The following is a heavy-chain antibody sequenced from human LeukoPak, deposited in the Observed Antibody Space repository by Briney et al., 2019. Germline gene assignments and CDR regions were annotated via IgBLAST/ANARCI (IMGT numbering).Heavy chain of an antibody. Sequence: GGSLRLSCAASGFTFRSYAMSWVRQAPGKGLEWVSAISGSGGSTYYADSVKGRFTISRDNSKNTLYLQMNSLRAEDTAVYYCAKKPPITMVRGGEPYWGQGTLVTVSS. CDR2: ISGSGGST. J-gene: IGHJ4*02. CDR1: GFTFRSYA. V-gene: IGHV3-23*01. CDR3: AKKPPITMVRGGEPY. D-gene: IGHD3-10*01.